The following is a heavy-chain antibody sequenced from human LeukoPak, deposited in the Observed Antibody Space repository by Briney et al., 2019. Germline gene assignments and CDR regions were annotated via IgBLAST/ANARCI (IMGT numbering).Heavy chain of an antibody. V-gene: IGHV3-53*01. CDR1: GFTVSTNY. Sequence: GGSLRLSCAASGFTVSTNYMSWVRQAPGKGLEWVSVIYSGGSTYYADSVKGRFTISRDNSKNTLYLQMNSLRAEDTAVYYCARARGTYYFDYWGQGTPVTVSS. J-gene: IGHJ4*02. D-gene: IGHD3-10*01. CDR2: IYSGGST. CDR3: ARARGTYYFDY.